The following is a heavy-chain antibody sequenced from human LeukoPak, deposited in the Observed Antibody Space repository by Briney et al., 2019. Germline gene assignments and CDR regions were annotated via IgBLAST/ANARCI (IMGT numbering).Heavy chain of an antibody. D-gene: IGHD1-26*01. CDR1: GGSIISSNYY. CDR3: ARHSEVRENEADY. Sequence: SETLSLTCSVSGGSIISSNYYWGWIRQPPGKGLEWIGNIYHSGSTYYNPSLKSRVTISVDTSKNQFSLKLSSVTAADTAVYYCARHSEVRENEADYWGQGTLVTVSS. V-gene: IGHV4-39*07. J-gene: IGHJ4*02. CDR2: IYHSGST.